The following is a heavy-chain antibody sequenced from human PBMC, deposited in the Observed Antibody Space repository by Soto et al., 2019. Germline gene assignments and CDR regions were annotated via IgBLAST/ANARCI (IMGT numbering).Heavy chain of an antibody. CDR2: INPLGLST. CDR3: ARAAGRFGERSWFAT. D-gene: IGHD3-10*01. V-gene: IGHV1-46*01. Sequence: QVQLVQSGADVKKPGASVKVPLKASGYTFTWYNMHWVRQAPGQGLGWVGIINPLGLSTTYALKYRSRVTMTRYTSTSPVYKELTNLRAEDTAVYYCARAAGRFGERSWFATWGQGTLVTVSS. CDR1: GYTFTWYN. J-gene: IGHJ5*02.